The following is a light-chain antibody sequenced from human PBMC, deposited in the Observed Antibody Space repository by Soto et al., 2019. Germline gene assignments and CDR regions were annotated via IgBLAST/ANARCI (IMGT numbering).Light chain of an antibody. J-gene: IGKJ4*01. Sequence: DIQMTQSPSSLSASLGDRVTITCRASQGIGVYLAWFQQKPGKVPKLLIYAASALQSGVPSRFSGSGSGTDFNLTISSLQPEDIAIYYCQKYNSAPLTFGGGTKVDIK. CDR3: QKYNSAPLT. CDR2: AAS. V-gene: IGKV1-27*01. CDR1: QGIGVY.